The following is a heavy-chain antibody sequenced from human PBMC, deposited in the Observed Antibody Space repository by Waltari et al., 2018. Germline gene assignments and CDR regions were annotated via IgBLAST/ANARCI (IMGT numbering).Heavy chain of an antibody. CDR3: VTYRFDSNSEVN. D-gene: IGHD6-6*01. V-gene: IGHV1-69*04. Sequence: QVQLVQSGAEVKKPGSSVKVSCRAAGGSFSTSGFSWVRQAPGQGLEWMGKTIPRLGMTNYAQKFQGRVTITADRATTTAYLEMSSLRSEDTAVYYCVTYRFDSNSEVNWGRGTLVTVSS. CDR2: TIPRLGMT. J-gene: IGHJ4*02. CDR1: GGSFSTSG.